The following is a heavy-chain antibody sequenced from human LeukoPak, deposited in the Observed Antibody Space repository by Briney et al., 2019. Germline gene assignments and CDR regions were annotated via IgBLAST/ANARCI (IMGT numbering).Heavy chain of an antibody. V-gene: IGHV4-4*02. Sequence: PSGTLSLTCAVPGGSISSSNWWSWVRQPPGKGLEWIGEIYHSGSTNYNPSLKSRVTISVDKSKNQFSLKLSSVTAADTAVYYCARAYCSGGSCYHWGLDYWGQGTLVTVSS. CDR1: GGSISSSNW. CDR3: ARAYCSGGSCYHWGLDY. J-gene: IGHJ4*02. D-gene: IGHD2-15*01. CDR2: IYHSGST.